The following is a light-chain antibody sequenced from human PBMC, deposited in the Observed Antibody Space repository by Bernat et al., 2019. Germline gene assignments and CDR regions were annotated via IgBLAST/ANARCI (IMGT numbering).Light chain of an antibody. CDR3: HQYYTYPQT. V-gene: IGKV4-1*01. Sequence: DIVMTQSPDSLAVSLGERATINCKSSQNILSRSNNKNSLAWYQQKEGQPPKLLIYWASTRESGVPDRFSGSESETDFTLTISSLQAEDVAVYYCHQYYTYPQTFGQGTKVEIK. CDR1: QNILSRSNNKNS. J-gene: IGKJ1*01. CDR2: WAS.